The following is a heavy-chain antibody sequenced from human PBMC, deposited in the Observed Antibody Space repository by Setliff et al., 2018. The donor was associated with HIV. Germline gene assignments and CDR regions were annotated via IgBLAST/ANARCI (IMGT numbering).Heavy chain of an antibody. D-gene: IGHD4-17*01. V-gene: IGHV1-18*01. Sequence: ASVKVSCKTSGYTFTSYGISWVRQAPGQGLEWMGWISAYNGNTNYAQKLQGRVTMTTDTSTSTAYLELRSLRSDDTAVYYCTIDYGDYEGWFDPWGQVTLVTVSS. CDR3: TIDYGDYEGWFDP. CDR2: ISAYNGNT. CDR1: GYTFTSYG. J-gene: IGHJ5*02.